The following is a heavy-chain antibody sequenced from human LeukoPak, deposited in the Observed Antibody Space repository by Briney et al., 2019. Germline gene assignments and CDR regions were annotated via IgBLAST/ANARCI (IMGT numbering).Heavy chain of an antibody. D-gene: IGHD3-16*01. CDR2: MNPNSGNT. Sequence: ASVKVSCKASGGTFSSYAISWVRQAPGQGLEWMGWMNPNSGNTGYAQKFQGRVTMTRNTSISTAYMELSSLRSEDTAVYYCARVPLGAPYGMDVWGQGTTVTVSS. V-gene: IGHV1-8*02. J-gene: IGHJ6*02. CDR1: GGTFSSYA. CDR3: ARVPLGAPYGMDV.